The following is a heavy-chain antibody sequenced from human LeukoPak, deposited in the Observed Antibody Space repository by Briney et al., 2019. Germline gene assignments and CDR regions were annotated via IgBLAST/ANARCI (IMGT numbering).Heavy chain of an antibody. V-gene: IGHV1-2*02. Sequence: ASVKVSCKASGYTFTGYYMHWVRQAPGQGLERMGWINPNSGGTNYAQKFQGRVTMTRDTSISTAYMELSRLRSDDTAVYYCARDLAYGSGTFDPWGQGTLVTVSS. CDR2: INPNSGGT. CDR3: ARDLAYGSGTFDP. D-gene: IGHD3-10*01. J-gene: IGHJ5*02. CDR1: GYTFTGYY.